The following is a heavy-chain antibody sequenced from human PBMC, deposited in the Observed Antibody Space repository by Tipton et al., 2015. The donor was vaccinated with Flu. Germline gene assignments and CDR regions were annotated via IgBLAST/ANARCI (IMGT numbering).Heavy chain of an antibody. CDR2: ISSSGSTI. CDR1: GFTFSSYE. Sequence: SLRPSCAASGFTFSSYEMNWVRQAPGKGLEWVSYISSSGSTIYYADSVKGRFTISRDNAKNSLYLQMNSLRAEDTAVYYCASGDFWSGYYTDYWGQGTLVTVSS. D-gene: IGHD3-3*01. J-gene: IGHJ4*02. CDR3: ASGDFWSGYYTDY. V-gene: IGHV3-48*03.